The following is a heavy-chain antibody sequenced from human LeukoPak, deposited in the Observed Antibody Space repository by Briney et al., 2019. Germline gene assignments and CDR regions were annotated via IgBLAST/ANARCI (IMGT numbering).Heavy chain of an antibody. CDR3: VREGLGY. Sequence: ASVKVSCKASGYTFISYDINWVRQATGQGLEWMGWMNPNSGNTGYAQKFQGRVTITTDTSISTAYMELSSLKSEDTAVYYCVREGLGYWGQGTLVTVSS. D-gene: IGHD3-16*01. J-gene: IGHJ4*02. CDR1: GYTFISYD. CDR2: MNPNSGNT. V-gene: IGHV1-8*01.